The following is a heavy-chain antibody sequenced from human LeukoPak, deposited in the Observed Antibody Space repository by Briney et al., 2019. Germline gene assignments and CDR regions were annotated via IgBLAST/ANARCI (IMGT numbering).Heavy chain of an antibody. CDR3: ARASSSGYYSPFDY. Sequence: PGGSLRLSCAASGFTFSTYAMRWVRQAPGKGLEWVSAISGSGGSTYYAGSVKGRFTISRDNSRNTLYLQMNSLRAEDTALYYCARASSSGYYSPFDYWGQGTLVTVSS. CDR2: ISGSGGST. J-gene: IGHJ4*02. V-gene: IGHV3-23*01. D-gene: IGHD3-22*01. CDR1: GFTFSTYA.